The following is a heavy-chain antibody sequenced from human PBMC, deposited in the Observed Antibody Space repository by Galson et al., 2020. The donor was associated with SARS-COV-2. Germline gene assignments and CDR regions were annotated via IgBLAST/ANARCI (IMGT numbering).Heavy chain of an antibody. Sequence: ASVKVSCKASGYTFTGYYMHWVRQAPGQGLEWMGWINPNSGGTNYAQKFQGRVTMTRDTSISTAYMELSRLRSDDTAVYYCARDLESTVFGVVTDAFDIWGQGTMVTVSS. CDR1: GYTFTGYY. J-gene: IGHJ3*02. CDR2: INPNSGGT. D-gene: IGHD3-3*01. CDR3: ARDLESTVFGVVTDAFDI. V-gene: IGHV1-2*02.